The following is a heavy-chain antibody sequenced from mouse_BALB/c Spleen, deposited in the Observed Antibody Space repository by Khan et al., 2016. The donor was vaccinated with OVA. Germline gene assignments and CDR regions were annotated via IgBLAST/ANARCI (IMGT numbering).Heavy chain of an antibody. D-gene: IGHD4-1*01. CDR1: GYSITSDYA. V-gene: IGHV3-2*02. CDR3: ARNVANWGGMDY. J-gene: IGHJ4*01. Sequence: EVQLQESGPGLVKPSQSLSLTCNVTGYSITSDYAWNWIRQFPGNKLEWMGYISYSGNFFYNPSLKSRISITRYTSKNQFFLQLKSVTTEDTATYYCARNVANWGGMDYWGQGTSVSVSS. CDR2: ISYSGNF.